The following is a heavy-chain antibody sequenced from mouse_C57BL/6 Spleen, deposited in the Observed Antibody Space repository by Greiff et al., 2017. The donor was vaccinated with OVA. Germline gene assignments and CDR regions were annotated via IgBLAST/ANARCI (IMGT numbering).Heavy chain of an antibody. V-gene: IGHV5-16*01. D-gene: IGHD1-1*01. CDR1: GFTFSDYY. Sequence: EVQRVESEGGLVQPGSSMKLSCTASGFTFSDYYMAWVRQVPEKGLEWVANINYDGSSTYYLDSLKSRFIISRDNAKNILYLQMSSLKSEDTATYYCARATVDYAMDYWGQGTSVTVSS. CDR2: INYDGSST. J-gene: IGHJ4*01. CDR3: ARATVDYAMDY.